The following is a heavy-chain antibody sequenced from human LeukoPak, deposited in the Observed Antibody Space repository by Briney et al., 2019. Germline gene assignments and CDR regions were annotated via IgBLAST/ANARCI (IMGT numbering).Heavy chain of an antibody. CDR2: MNPNSGNT. D-gene: IGHD3-10*01. J-gene: IGHJ4*02. V-gene: IGHV1-8*01. CDR1: GYTFTSYD. CDR3: ARPGRKLLWFGELVEYYFDY. Sequence: EASVKVSCKASGYTFTSYDINWVRQATGQGLEWMGWMNPNSGNTGYAQKFQGRVTMTRNTSTSTAYMELSSLRSEDTAVYYCARPGRKLLWFGELVEYYFDYWGQGTLVTVSS.